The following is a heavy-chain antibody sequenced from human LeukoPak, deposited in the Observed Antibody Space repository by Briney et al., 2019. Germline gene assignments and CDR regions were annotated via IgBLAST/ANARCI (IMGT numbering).Heavy chain of an antibody. Sequence: TSVKVSCKASGYTFTGYYMHWVRQAPGQGLEWMGWINPNSGGTNYAQKFQGRVTMTRDTSISTAYMELSRLRSDDTAVYYCARDPLHDYYYYYYMDVWGKGTTVTVSS. CDR1: GYTFTGYY. CDR2: INPNSGGT. J-gene: IGHJ6*03. CDR3: ARDPLHDYYYYYYMDV. V-gene: IGHV1-2*02.